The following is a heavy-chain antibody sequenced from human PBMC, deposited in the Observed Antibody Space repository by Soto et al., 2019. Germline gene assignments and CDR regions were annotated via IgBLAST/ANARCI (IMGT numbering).Heavy chain of an antibody. CDR3: ARGGDYSWYYYYMDV. J-gene: IGHJ6*03. Sequence: KVSCKASGGTFSSYTISWVRQAPGQGLEWMGRIIPILGIANYAQKFQGRVTITADKSTSTAYMELSSLRSGDTAVYYCARGGDYSWYYYYMDVWGKGTKVTVSS. V-gene: IGHV1-69*02. D-gene: IGHD4-17*01. CDR2: IIPILGIA. CDR1: GGTFSSYT.